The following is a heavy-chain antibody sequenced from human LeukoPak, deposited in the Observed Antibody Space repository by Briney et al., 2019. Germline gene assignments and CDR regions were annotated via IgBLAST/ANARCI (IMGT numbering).Heavy chain of an antibody. CDR3: ARAETYSGRIFDF. CDR2: TYYRSKWYN. D-gene: IGHD1-26*01. Sequence: SQTLSLTCAISGDSVSSNSAAWNWIRQSPSRGLEWLGRTYYRSKWYNEYALFMQGRISIDPDTSKNQFSLQLKTVTPEDTAIYYCARAETYSGRIFDFWGQGAPVTVSS. V-gene: IGHV6-1*01. J-gene: IGHJ4*02. CDR1: GDSVSSNSAA.